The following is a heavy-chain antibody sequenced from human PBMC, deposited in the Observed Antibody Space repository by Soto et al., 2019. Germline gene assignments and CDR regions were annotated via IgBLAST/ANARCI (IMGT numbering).Heavy chain of an antibody. V-gene: IGHV4-31*03. CDR3: ARDHASPYSSSRPDY. CDR2: IYYSGST. Sequence: SETLSLTCTVSGGSISSGGYYWSWIRQHPGKGLEWIGYIYYSGSTYYNPSLKSRVTISVDASKNQFSLKLSSVTAADTAVYYCARDHASPYSSSRPDYWGQGTLVTVSS. J-gene: IGHJ4*02. D-gene: IGHD6-13*01. CDR1: GGSISSGGYY.